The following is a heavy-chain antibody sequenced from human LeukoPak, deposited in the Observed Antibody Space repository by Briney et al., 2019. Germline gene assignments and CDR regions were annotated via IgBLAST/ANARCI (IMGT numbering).Heavy chain of an antibody. CDR1: GFTFDDYA. D-gene: IGHD3-22*01. CDR3: AKGYYDSSYFDY. Sequence: GGSLRLSCAASGFTFDDYAMHWVRQAPGKGLEWVSGISWNSGSIGYADSVKGRFTISRDNAKNSLYLQMNSLRAEDTALYYCAKGYYDSSYFDYWGQGTLVTVSS. CDR2: ISWNSGSI. J-gene: IGHJ4*02. V-gene: IGHV3-9*01.